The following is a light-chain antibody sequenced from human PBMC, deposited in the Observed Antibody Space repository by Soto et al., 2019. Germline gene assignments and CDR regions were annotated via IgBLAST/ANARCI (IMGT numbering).Light chain of an antibody. CDR2: DAS. V-gene: IGKV3-11*01. CDR1: QSVSSN. Sequence: EIVLTQSPATLSLSPGERATLSCRASQSVSSNLAWYQQKPGQAPRLLIYDASNRATGIPARFSGGGHGTDFTLPISSLEPEDFAVYYCQQRSNCPLTFGGGTKVEIK. CDR3: QQRSNCPLT. J-gene: IGKJ4*01.